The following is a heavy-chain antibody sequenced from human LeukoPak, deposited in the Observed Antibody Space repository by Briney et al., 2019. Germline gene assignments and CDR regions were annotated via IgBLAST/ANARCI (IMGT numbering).Heavy chain of an antibody. Sequence: ASVKVSCKASGYTFTGYYMHWVRQAPGQGLEWMGWINPNRGGTNYAQKFQGRVTMTRDTSISTAYMELSRLRSDDTAVYYCARAHGYYDFWSGYSNWFDPWGQGTLVTVSS. J-gene: IGHJ5*02. D-gene: IGHD3-3*01. CDR3: ARAHGYYDFWSGYSNWFDP. V-gene: IGHV1-2*02. CDR1: GYTFTGYY. CDR2: INPNRGGT.